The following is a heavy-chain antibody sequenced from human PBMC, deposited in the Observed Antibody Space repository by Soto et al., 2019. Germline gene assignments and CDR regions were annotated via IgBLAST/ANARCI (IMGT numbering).Heavy chain of an antibody. D-gene: IGHD3-22*01. Sequence: AGGSLRLSCTVSGFAFRHNYLTWIRQAPGKGLEWLSYINTGGSPAYYADSVKGRFTISTDIAKKSLYLQMDSLRADDPGVYYFAIGGIDYETWGQGTLGTVSS. V-gene: IGHV3-11*01. J-gene: IGHJ4*02. CDR1: GFAFRHNY. CDR3: AIGGIDYET. CDR2: INTGGSPA.